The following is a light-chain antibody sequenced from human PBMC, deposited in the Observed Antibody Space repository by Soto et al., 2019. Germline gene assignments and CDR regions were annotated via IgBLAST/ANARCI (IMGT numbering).Light chain of an antibody. Sequence: QSVLTQPPSASGTPGQRVTISCSGSSSNIGSNYVYWYQQLPGTAPKLLIYSNNLRPSGVPDRFSGSKSGTSASLAISGLRSEDEADYYCAAWDDSLRMVFGGGTQLTVL. CDR2: SNN. V-gene: IGLV1-47*02. CDR1: SSNIGSNY. CDR3: AAWDDSLRMV. J-gene: IGLJ3*02.